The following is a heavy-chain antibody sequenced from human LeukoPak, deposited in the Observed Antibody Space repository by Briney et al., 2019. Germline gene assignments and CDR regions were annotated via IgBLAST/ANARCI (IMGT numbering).Heavy chain of an antibody. J-gene: IGHJ4*02. CDR2: ISYDGSTK. V-gene: IGHV3-30*18. CDR1: GFTFSSYG. D-gene: IGHD4-11*01. CDR3: AKDRTTVTTKGDY. Sequence: GGSLRLSCVASGFTFSSYGMHWFRQAPGKGLEWVAVISYDGSTKYYADSVKGRFTISRDNSKNTLYLQMNSLRGEDTAMYYCAKDRTTVTTKGDYWGQGTLVTVSS.